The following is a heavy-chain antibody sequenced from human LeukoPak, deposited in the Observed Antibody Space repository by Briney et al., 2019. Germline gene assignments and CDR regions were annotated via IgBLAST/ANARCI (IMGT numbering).Heavy chain of an antibody. J-gene: IGHJ5*02. CDR3: ARDLSYGGNSDETWFDP. Sequence: ASVKVSCKASGYTFTSYYMHWVRQAPGQGLEWMGIINPSGGSTSYAQKFQGRVTMTRDTSISTAYMELSRLRSDDTAVYYCARDLSYGGNSDETWFDPWGQGTLVTVSS. CDR2: INPSGGST. V-gene: IGHV1-46*01. CDR1: GYTFTSYY. D-gene: IGHD4-23*01.